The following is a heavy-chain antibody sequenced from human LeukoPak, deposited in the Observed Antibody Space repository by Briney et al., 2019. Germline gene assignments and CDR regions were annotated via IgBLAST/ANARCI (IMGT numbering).Heavy chain of an antibody. Sequence: PGGTLRLSCAASGSTFSSFSTYDFNWVRQAPGKGLEWVGRTISKNNGGTTDYAAPVKGRFTISRDDSRNTLFLQMNSLKIEDTAVYYCTTEKWGIDSWGQGTLVTVSS. CDR3: TTEKWGIDS. J-gene: IGHJ4*02. CDR2: TISKNNGGTT. V-gene: IGHV3-15*01. CDR1: GSTFSSFS. D-gene: IGHD3-16*01.